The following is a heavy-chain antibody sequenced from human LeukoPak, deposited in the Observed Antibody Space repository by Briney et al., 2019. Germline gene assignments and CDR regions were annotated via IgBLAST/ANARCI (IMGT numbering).Heavy chain of an antibody. Sequence: PSEALSLTCTVSGGSISSSSYYWGWIRQPPGKGLEWIGSIYYSGSTYYNPSLKSRVTISVDTSKNQFSLKLSSVTAADTAVYYCARNWLLWFGEFWFDPWGQGTLVTVSS. CDR2: IYYSGST. CDR1: GGSISSSSYY. V-gene: IGHV4-39*07. CDR3: ARNWLLWFGEFWFDP. J-gene: IGHJ5*02. D-gene: IGHD3-10*01.